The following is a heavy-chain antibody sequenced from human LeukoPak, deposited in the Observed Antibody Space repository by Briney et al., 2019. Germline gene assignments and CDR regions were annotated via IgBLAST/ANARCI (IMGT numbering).Heavy chain of an antibody. J-gene: IGHJ4*02. CDR3: ARRRDLYSGSYYPFDY. D-gene: IGHD1-26*01. Sequence: GESLKISCKGSGYRITNYWIGWVRQMPRKGLELMGIIYPGDSETRYSPSFQGQVTISADKSISTAYLQWSSLKASDTAMYYCARRRDLYSGSYYPFDYWGQGTLVTVSS. V-gene: IGHV5-51*03. CDR2: IYPGDSET. CDR1: GYRITNYW.